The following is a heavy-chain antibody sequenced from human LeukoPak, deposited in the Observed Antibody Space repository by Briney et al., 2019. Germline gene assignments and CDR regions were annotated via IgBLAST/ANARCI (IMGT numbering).Heavy chain of an antibody. CDR3: GKYRDYYDSSGYRA. CDR1: GFTFSTYA. CDR2: ISASGGST. D-gene: IGHD3-22*01. Sequence: GGSLRLSCAASGFTFSTYAMSWVRQAPGKGLEWVSTISASGGSTYYADSVKGRFTISRDNSKNTLYLQMNSLRADDTAVYYCGKYRDYYDSSGYRAWGQGTLVTVSS. J-gene: IGHJ5*02. V-gene: IGHV3-23*01.